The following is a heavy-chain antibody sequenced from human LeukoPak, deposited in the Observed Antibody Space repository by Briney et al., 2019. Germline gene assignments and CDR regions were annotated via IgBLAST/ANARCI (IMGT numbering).Heavy chain of an antibody. J-gene: IGHJ4*02. CDR3: ASTSGVVAADY. V-gene: IGHV3-53*01. D-gene: IGHD2-15*01. Sequence: GGSLRLSCAASGLTVSSNDMHWVRQAPGKGLEWVSDLFSGGNTFYADSLKGRVSISRDNSKNTVYFQMNSLTAEDTAVYYCASTSGVVAADYWDQGTLVTVSS. CDR2: LFSGGNT. CDR1: GLTVSSND.